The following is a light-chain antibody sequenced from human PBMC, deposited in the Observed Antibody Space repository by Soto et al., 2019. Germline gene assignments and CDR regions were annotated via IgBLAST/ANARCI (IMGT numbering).Light chain of an antibody. CDR1: SSDVGGYNY. J-gene: IGLJ1*01. Sequence: QSVLTQPASVSGSPGPSITISCTGTSSDVGGYNYVSWYQQHPGKAPKLMIYEVCNRPSGVSNRFSGSKSGNTASLTNSGLQDEDEADYSCNSYTSSGTLGVFGTGTKLTVL. CDR3: NSYTSSGTLGV. CDR2: EVC. V-gene: IGLV2-14*01.